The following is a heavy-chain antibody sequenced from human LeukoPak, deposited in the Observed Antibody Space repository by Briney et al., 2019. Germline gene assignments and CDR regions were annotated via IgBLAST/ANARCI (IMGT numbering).Heavy chain of an antibody. CDR2: ISAYNGNT. J-gene: IGHJ4*02. CDR3: ARGLEEQQLFGGSYSYYFDY. V-gene: IGHV1-18*01. CDR1: GYTFTSYG. D-gene: IGHD1-26*01. Sequence: GASVKVSCKASGYTFTSYGISWVRQAPGQGLEWMGWISAYNGNTNYAQKLQGRVTMTTDTSTSTAYMELRSLRSGDTAVYYCARGLEEQQLFGGSYSYYFDYWGQGTLVTVSS.